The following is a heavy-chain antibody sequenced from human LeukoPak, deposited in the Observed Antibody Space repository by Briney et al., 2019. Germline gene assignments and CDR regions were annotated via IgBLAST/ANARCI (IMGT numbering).Heavy chain of an antibody. Sequence: GGSLRLSCAASGFTFSSYEMNWVRQAPGKGLEWVAVISYDGRNKYYADSVKGRFTISRDNSKNTLYLQMNSLRAEDTAVYYCARDVWDYWGQGTLVTVSS. V-gene: IGHV3-30*04. D-gene: IGHD3-16*01. CDR1: GFTFSSYE. CDR3: ARDVWDY. J-gene: IGHJ4*02. CDR2: ISYDGRNK.